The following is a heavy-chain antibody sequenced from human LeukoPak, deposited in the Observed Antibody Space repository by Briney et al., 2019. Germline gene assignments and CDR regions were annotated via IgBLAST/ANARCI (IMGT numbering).Heavy chain of an antibody. J-gene: IGHJ6*03. CDR3: PREPFPVGAGGDSYYMDV. D-gene: IGHD1-26*01. V-gene: IGHV1-18*01. CDR1: GYTFTRYG. Sequence: ASVTVSFTASGYTFTRYGISWVRQAPGKGLEWMAWISAYSGNTNYAQNFQGRVTMTTDTSTSTAYLELRSLSSDDPAVYYCPREPFPVGAGGDSYYMDVWGKGTTVTVSS. CDR2: ISAYSGNT.